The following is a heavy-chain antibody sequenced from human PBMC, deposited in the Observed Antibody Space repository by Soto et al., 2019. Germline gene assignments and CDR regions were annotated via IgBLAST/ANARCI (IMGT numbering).Heavy chain of an antibody. V-gene: IGHV1-18*01. J-gene: IGHJ4*02. CDR2: ISAYNGNI. CDR1: GYTFTSYG. Sequence: QVQLVQSGAEVKKPGASVKVSCKASGYTFTSYGISWVRQAPGQGLEWLGWISAYNGNIKYAQKLQGRVTMTTDTSTSTAYRELRSLRSDDTAVYYCARDLAVGLVDYWGQGTLVTVSS. CDR3: ARDLAVGLVDY. D-gene: IGHD6-19*01.